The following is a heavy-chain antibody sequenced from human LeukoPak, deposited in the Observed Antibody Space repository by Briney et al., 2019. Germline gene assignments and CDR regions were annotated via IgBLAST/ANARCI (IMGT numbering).Heavy chain of an antibody. CDR2: IYPGYSDT. CDR3: ARHRSPYCSGGSCPFDY. J-gene: IGHJ4*02. Sequence: GESLKISCKGSGYSFTSYWIGWVRQMPGKGLEWMGIIYPGYSDTRYSPSFQGQVTISADKSISTAYLQWSSLKASDTAMYYCARHRSPYCSGGSCPFDYWGQGTLVTVSS. V-gene: IGHV5-51*01. D-gene: IGHD2-15*01. CDR1: GYSFTSYW.